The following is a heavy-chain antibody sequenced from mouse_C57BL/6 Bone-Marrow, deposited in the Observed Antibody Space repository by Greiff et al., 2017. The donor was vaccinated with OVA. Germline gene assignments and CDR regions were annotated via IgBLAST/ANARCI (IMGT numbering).Heavy chain of an antibody. J-gene: IGHJ3*01. Sequence: EVKLVESGGGLVQPGGSMKLSCAASGFTFSDAWMDWVRQSPEKGLEWVAEIRNKANNHATYYAESVKGRFTISRDDSKSSVYLQMNSLRAEDTGIYYCTRGGLHQSPFAYWGQGTLVTVSA. CDR2: IRNKANNHAT. CDR3: TRGGLHQSPFAY. V-gene: IGHV6-6*01. D-gene: IGHD3-1*01. CDR1: GFTFSDAW.